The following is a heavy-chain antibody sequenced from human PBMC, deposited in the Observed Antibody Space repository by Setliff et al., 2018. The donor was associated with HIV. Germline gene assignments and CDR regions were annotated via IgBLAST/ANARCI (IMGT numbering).Heavy chain of an antibody. CDR1: GYSFTSYG. Sequence: ASVKVSCKASGYSFTSYGISWVRQAPGQGLEWMGWINPNRGDTHYEMKFQGRVTMTRDTSIGSVYMELSRLRSDDTTVYFCAGGRRDMYYYYTMNVWGQGTTVTVSS. J-gene: IGHJ6*02. V-gene: IGHV1-2*02. D-gene: IGHD3-9*01. CDR2: INPNRGDT. CDR3: AGGRRDMYYYYTMNV.